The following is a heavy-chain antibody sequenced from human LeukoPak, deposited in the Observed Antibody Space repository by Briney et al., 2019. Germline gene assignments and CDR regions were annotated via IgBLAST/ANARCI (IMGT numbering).Heavy chain of an antibody. CDR1: GFTFSSYE. V-gene: IGHV3-48*03. D-gene: IGHD3-10*01. J-gene: IGHJ3*02. CDR3: ARDVSGYSSGDAFDI. CDR2: ISSSGSTI. Sequence: GGSLRLSCAASGFTFSSYEMNWVRQAPGKGQEWVSYISSSGSTIYYADSVKGRFTISRDNAKNSLYLQVNSLRAEDTAVYYCARDVSGYSSGDAFDIWGQGTMVTVSS.